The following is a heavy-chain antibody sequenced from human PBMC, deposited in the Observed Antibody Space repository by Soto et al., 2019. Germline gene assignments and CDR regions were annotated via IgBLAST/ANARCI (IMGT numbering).Heavy chain of an antibody. Sequence: QVQLVQSGAEVKKPGSSVKVSCKASGGTFSTYAISWVRQAPGQGLEWMGGIIPIFGTANYAQKFQDRVTITADESTSTAYMELSSLRSEDTAVYYCARVGKNDYGDYFYGMDVWGNGTTVTVSS. J-gene: IGHJ6*04. CDR2: IIPIFGTA. V-gene: IGHV1-69*01. CDR1: GGTFSTYA. CDR3: ARVGKNDYGDYFYGMDV. D-gene: IGHD4-17*01.